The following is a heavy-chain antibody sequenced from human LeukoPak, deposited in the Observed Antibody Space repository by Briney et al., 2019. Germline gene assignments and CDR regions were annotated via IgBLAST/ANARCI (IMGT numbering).Heavy chain of an antibody. D-gene: IGHD3-3*01. Sequence: GSLRLSCAASGFTFSTYWMHWVRQAPGKGLEWIGEINQSGSATYNPSLKSRVTMSLDTSKNQFSLKLTSVTAADTAVYYCARHRDHDFWSGYYDWGQGTLVTVSS. CDR2: INQSGSA. V-gene: IGHV4-34*01. J-gene: IGHJ4*02. CDR3: ARHRDHDFWSGYYD. CDR1: GFTFSTYW.